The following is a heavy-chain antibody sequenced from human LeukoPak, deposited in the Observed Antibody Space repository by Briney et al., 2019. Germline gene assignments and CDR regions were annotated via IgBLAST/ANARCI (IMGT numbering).Heavy chain of an antibody. V-gene: IGHV3-21*01. CDR3: ARDWNYYSC. CDR1: GFTFSSYS. CDR2: ISSSSGSI. J-gene: IGHJ4*02. D-gene: IGHD1-1*01. Sequence: GGSLRLSCAASGFTFSSYSMNWVRQAPGKGLEWVSSISSSSGSIYYADSVKGRFTISRDNAKNSLYLQMNSLRAEGMAVYYCARDWNYYSCWGQGTLVTVSS.